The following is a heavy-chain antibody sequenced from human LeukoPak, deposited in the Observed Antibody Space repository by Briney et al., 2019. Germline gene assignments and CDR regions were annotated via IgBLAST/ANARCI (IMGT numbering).Heavy chain of an antibody. Sequence: ASVKVSCKASRYTFTSYGISWVRQAPGQGLEWMGWISAYNGNTNYAQKLQGRVTMTTDTSTSTAYMELRSLRSDDTAVYYCARHSSGWTFFDYWGQGTLVTVSS. J-gene: IGHJ4*02. CDR2: ISAYNGNT. CDR3: ARHSSGWTFFDY. CDR1: RYTFTSYG. D-gene: IGHD6-19*01. V-gene: IGHV1-18*01.